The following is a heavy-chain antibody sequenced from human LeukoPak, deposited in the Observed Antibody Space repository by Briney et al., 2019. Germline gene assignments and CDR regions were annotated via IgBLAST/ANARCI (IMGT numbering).Heavy chain of an antibody. Sequence: KPSETLSLTCAVYGGSLSGYYWSWIRQPPGKGLEWIGEINHSGSTNYNPSLKGRVTISVDTSKNQFSLKLSSVTAADTAVYYCARGDDRYSTSSWFDPWGQGTLVTVSS. CDR3: ARGDDRYSTSSWFDP. D-gene: IGHD6-13*01. J-gene: IGHJ5*02. CDR2: INHSGST. V-gene: IGHV4-34*01. CDR1: GGSLSGYY.